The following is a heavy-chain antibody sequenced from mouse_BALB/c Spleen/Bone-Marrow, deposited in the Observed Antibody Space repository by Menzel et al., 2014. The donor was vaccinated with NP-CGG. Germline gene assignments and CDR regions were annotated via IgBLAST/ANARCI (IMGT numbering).Heavy chain of an antibody. J-gene: IGHJ4*01. V-gene: IGHV2-9*02. CDR1: GFSLTSYG. CDR3: ARVPLFRYGSSYGMDY. Sequence: VKVVESGPGLVSPSQSLSIPCTVSGFSLTSYGLHWVRQPPGKGLEWLGVIWAGGSTNYNSALMSRLSISKDNSKSXVFLKMNSLQTDDTAMYYCARVPLFRYGSSYGMDYWGQGTSVTVSS. D-gene: IGHD1-1*01. CDR2: IWAGGST.